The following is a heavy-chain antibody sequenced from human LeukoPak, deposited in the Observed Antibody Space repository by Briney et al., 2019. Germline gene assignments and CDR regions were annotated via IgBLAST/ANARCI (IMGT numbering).Heavy chain of an antibody. CDR2: IIPIFGTA. Sequence: SVTVSFTASGGTFSIYAISWGRQAPGQGLEWMGGIIPIFGTANYAQKFQGRVTITADKSTSTAYMELSSLRSEDTAVYYCASHISGYYPFEYWGQGTLVTVAS. V-gene: IGHV1-69*06. J-gene: IGHJ4*02. CDR1: GGTFSIYA. D-gene: IGHD3-22*01. CDR3: ASHISGYYPFEY.